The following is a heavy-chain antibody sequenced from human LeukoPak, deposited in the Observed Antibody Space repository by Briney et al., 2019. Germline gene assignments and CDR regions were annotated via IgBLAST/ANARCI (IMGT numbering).Heavy chain of an antibody. CDR1: GGTFSSYA. D-gene: IGHD3-9*01. CDR2: IIPIFGTA. V-gene: IGHV1-69*13. J-gene: IGHJ4*02. CDR3: VTTAPYYDILSGFDY. Sequence: ASVKVSCKASGGTFSSYAISWVRQAPGQGLEWMGGIIPIFGTANYAQKFQGRVTITADESTSTAYMELSSLRSEDTAVYYCVTTAPYYDILSGFDYWGQGTLVTVSS.